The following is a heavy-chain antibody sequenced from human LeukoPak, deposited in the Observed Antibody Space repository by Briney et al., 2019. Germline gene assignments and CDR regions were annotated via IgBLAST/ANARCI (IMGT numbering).Heavy chain of an antibody. V-gene: IGHV3-48*04. J-gene: IGHJ6*02. CDR1: GFTFSSYS. D-gene: IGHD6-13*01. Sequence: PGGSLRLSCAASGFTFSSYSMNWVRQAPGKGLEWVSYISSSSSTIYYADSVKGRFTISRDNAKNSLYLQMNSLRAEDTAVYYCARDPHSSSWYRERSHYYYYYGMDVWGQGTTVTVSS. CDR2: ISSSSSTI. CDR3: ARDPHSSSWYRERSHYYYYYGMDV.